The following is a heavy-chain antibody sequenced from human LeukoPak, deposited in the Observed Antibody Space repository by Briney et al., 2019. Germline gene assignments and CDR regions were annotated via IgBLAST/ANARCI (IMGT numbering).Heavy chain of an antibody. Sequence: PGGSLRLSCAASEFNFSSYNLNWLRQAPGKGLEWVSYISSSSSIIYYADSVKGRFTISRDNAKNSLYLQMNSLRAEDTAVYYCARRAARGRFDPWGQGTLVTVSS. CDR1: EFNFSSYN. V-gene: IGHV3-48*01. CDR3: ARRAARGRFDP. CDR2: ISSSSSII. D-gene: IGHD6-6*01. J-gene: IGHJ5*02.